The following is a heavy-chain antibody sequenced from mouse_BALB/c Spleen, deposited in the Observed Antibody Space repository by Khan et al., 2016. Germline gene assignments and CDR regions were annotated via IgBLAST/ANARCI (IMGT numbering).Heavy chain of an antibody. CDR2: INTYTGEP. J-gene: IGHJ1*01. CDR1: GYTFTNSG. V-gene: IGHV9-1*02. D-gene: IGHD2-2*01. CDR3: ARGAMVTTGWYFDD. Sequence: QIQLVQSGPELKKPGETVKISCKASGYTFTNSGMHWVKQAPGKGLKWVGWINTYTGEPTYADDFKGRFAFSLETSASTAYLQINNLNNEDMTTYVGARGAMVTTGWYFDDWGAGTTVTVS.